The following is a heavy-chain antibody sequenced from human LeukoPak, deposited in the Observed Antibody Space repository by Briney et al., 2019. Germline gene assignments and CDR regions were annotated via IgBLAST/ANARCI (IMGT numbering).Heavy chain of an antibody. CDR3: ARQDGNSKYYFDY. Sequence: GESLKISCKGSGYSFTYYWIGWVRQMPGKGLEWMGIIYPGDSDTRYRPSFQGQVTISVDKSISPAYLKWSSLKASDTAMYYCARQDGNSKYYFDYWGQGTLVTVSS. V-gene: IGHV5-51*01. J-gene: IGHJ4*02. D-gene: IGHD1-1*01. CDR2: IYPGDSDT. CDR1: GYSFTYYW.